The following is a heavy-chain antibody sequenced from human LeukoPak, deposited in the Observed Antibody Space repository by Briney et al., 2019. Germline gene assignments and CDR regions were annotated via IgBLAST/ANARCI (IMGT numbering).Heavy chain of an antibody. CDR2: IYTSGST. CDR3: ARDSYDYVWGSYGDFDY. CDR1: GGSISSGSYY. V-gene: IGHV4-61*02. D-gene: IGHD3-16*01. J-gene: IGHJ4*02. Sequence: PSETLSLTCTVSGGSISSGSYYWSWIRQPAGKGLEWIGRIYTSGSTNYNPSLKSRVTISVDTSKNQFSLKLSSVTAADTAVYYCARDSYDYVWGSYGDFDYWGQGTLVTVSS.